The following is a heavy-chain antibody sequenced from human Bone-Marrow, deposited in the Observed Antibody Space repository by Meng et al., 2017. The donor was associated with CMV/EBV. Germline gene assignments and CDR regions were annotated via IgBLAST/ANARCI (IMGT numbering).Heavy chain of an antibody. CDR2: IKKDGREK. CDR3: ARVDRTDEKNFMGRVALWFGELSRAALGSNWFDP. V-gene: IGHV3-7*01. J-gene: IGHJ5*02. CDR1: GTIISSYW. Sequence: GESLKISRAASGTIISSYWMCWVRQAPGKGGEWVANIKKDGREKYYVDYVKGRFTITRDNAKNSLCLQMNSMSAEDTAVYYCARVDRTDEKNFMGRVALWFGELSRAALGSNWFDPWGQGTLVTVSS. D-gene: IGHD3-10*01.